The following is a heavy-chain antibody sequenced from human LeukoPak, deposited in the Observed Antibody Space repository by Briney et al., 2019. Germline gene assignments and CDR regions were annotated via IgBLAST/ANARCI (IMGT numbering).Heavy chain of an antibody. D-gene: IGHD3-10*01. CDR1: GGSISSYY. V-gene: IGHV4-59*08. J-gene: IGHJ6*02. CDR2: IYYSGST. CDR3: ARTPPYGSGSYFCYYYYGMDV. Sequence: PSETLSLTCTVSGGSISSYYWSWIRQPPGKGLEWIGYIYYSGSTNYNPSLKSRVTISVDTSKNQFSLKLSSVTAADTAVYYCARTPPYGSGSYFCYYYYGMDVWGQGTTVTVSS.